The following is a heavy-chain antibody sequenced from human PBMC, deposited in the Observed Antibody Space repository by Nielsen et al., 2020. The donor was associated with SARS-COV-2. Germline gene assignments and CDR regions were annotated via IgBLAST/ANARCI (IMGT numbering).Heavy chain of an antibody. J-gene: IGHJ4*02. D-gene: IGHD3-10*01. V-gene: IGHV3-15*01. Sequence: GESLKISCAGSGLSFSNTWMSWVRQSPGKGLEWVGRVKSERNGETIDYASPVKGRFTISRDDSKNTLYLQMDSLKTEDTAVYYCTTGGLTMVRGVIQYWGQGTLVTVSS. CDR2: VKSERNGETI. CDR1: GLSFSNTW. CDR3: TTGGLTMVRGVIQY.